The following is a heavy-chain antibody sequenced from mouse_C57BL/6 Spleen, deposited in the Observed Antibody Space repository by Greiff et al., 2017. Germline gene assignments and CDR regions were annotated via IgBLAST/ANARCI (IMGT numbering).Heavy chain of an antibody. CDR1: GYTFTSYW. V-gene: IGHV1-53*01. Sequence: QVQLQQPGTELVKPGASVKLSCKASGYTFTSYWMHWVKQRPGQGLEWIGNINPSNGGTNYNEKFKSKATLTVDKSSSTAYMQLSSLTSEDAAVDYCARWATMVHFDYWGQGTTLTVSS. CDR2: INPSNGGT. J-gene: IGHJ2*01. D-gene: IGHD2-1*01. CDR3: ARWATMVHFDY.